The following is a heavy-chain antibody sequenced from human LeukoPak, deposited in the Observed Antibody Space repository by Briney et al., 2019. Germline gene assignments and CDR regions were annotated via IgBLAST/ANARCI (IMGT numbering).Heavy chain of an antibody. V-gene: IGHV3-23*01. J-gene: IGHJ6*02. CDR3: ARDLHYYLAMDV. CDR1: GFTFSAYA. CDR2: IGGDNKA. Sequence: GGSLRLSCEASGFTFSAYAMTWVRQAPGKGLEWVSSIGGDNKAHYSESVKGRFAISRDNSKSMLFLQLNSLRAEDTALYYCARDLHYYLAMDVWGQGTTVTVSS.